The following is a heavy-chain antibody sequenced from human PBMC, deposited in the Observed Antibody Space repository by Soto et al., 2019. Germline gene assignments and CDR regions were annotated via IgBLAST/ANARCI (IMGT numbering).Heavy chain of an antibody. CDR3: AHRVDYYDSSGYYYYYGMDV. CDR2: IYWNDDK. J-gene: IGHJ6*02. CDR1: GFSLSTSGVG. V-gene: IGHV2-5*01. Sequence: QITLKESGPTLVKPTQTLTLTCTFSGFSLSTSGVGVGWIHQPPGKALEWLALIYWNDDKPYSPSLKSRLTITKDTTKNQVVLTMTNMDPVDTATYYCAHRVDYYDSSGYYYYYGMDVWGQGTTVTVSS. D-gene: IGHD3-22*01.